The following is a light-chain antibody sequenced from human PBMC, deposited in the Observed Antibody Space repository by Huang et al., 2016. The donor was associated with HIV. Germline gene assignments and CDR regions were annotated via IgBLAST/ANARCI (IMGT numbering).Light chain of an antibody. CDR2: GAS. J-gene: IGKJ1*01. Sequence: EIVMTQSPAILSVSPGDRATLSCRASQSISSNLAWYQQKPGRAPRLLIYGASTRASGIPPRCSGSGSGTDFTLTVNSLQSEDFALYYCQQYNDWPRTFGQGTKVEIK. CDR1: QSISSN. V-gene: IGKV3-15*01. CDR3: QQYNDWPRT.